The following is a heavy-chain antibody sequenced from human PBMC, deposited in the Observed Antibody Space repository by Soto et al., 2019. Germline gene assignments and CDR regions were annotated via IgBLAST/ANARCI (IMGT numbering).Heavy chain of an antibody. CDR3: ARGPGPGGPDCSSTSCRFDP. CDR2: ISAYNGNT. CDR1: GYTFTSYG. Sequence: ASVKVSCKASGYTFTSYGISWVRQAPGQGLEWMGWISAYNGNTNYAQKLQGRVTMTTDTSTSTAYMELRSLRSDDTAVYYCARGPGPGGPDCSSTSCRFDPWGQGTLVTVSS. D-gene: IGHD2-2*01. J-gene: IGHJ5*02. V-gene: IGHV1-18*01.